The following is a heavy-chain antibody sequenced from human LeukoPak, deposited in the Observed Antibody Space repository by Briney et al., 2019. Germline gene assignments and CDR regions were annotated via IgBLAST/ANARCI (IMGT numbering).Heavy chain of an antibody. D-gene: IGHD1-7*01. CDR3: ARDFRTTIAQVCDY. CDR1: GFTFIHHG. J-gene: IGHJ4*02. V-gene: IGHV3-30*02. Sequence: PGGSLRLSCAASGFTFIHHGIHLVRQAPGKGLEWVAFTPNDGTNKHYADSVKGRFTISRDNSKNTVWLQMNSLRVEDTAVYYCARDFRTTIAQVCDYWGQGTLVTVSS. CDR2: TPNDGTNK.